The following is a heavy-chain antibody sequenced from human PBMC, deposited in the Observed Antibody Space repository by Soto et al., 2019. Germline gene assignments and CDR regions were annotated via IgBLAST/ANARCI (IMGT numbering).Heavy chain of an antibody. CDR1: GFPFSSYS. Sequence: GGSLMLSCAVSGFPFSSYSMNLVSQAPGKGLEWVSYISSSSSPIYYADSVQGRFTISRDNAKNSLYLQMNGLRDEDTAVYYCARGYSGYEFDYWGQGTRVTVSA. J-gene: IGHJ4*02. D-gene: IGHD5-12*01. V-gene: IGHV3-48*02. CDR2: ISSSSSPI. CDR3: ARGYSGYEFDY.